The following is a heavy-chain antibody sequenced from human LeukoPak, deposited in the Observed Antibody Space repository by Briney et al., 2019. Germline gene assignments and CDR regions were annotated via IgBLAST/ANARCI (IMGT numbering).Heavy chain of an antibody. CDR1: GYTFTSYG. D-gene: IGHD3-3*01. Sequence: ASVKVSCKASGYTFTSYGISWVRQAPGQGLEWMGWISAYNGNTNYAQKLQGRVTMTTDTSTSTAYMELRSLRSDDTAAYYCARVPYDYDFWSGYFSNYMDVWGKGTTVTVSS. CDR2: ISAYNGNT. J-gene: IGHJ6*03. V-gene: IGHV1-18*01. CDR3: ARVPYDYDFWSGYFSNYMDV.